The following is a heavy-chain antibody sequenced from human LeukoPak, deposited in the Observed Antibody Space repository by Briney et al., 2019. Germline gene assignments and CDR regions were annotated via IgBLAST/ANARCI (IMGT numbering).Heavy chain of an antibody. CDR2: IKRDGSEE. CDR3: ARDPYSNFFGAFDI. J-gene: IGHJ3*02. V-gene: IGHV3-7*04. D-gene: IGHD6-13*01. Sequence: GGSLRLSCAASGFTFSSYRMSWVRQAPGKGLEWVANIKRDGSEEYYVDSVKGRFTISRDNAKNSLYLQMNSLRAEDTAVYYCARDPYSNFFGAFDIWGQGTMVTVSS. CDR1: GFTFSSYR.